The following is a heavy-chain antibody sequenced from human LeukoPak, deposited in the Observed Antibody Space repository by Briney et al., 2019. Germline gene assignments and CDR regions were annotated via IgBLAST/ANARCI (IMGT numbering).Heavy chain of an antibody. CDR1: GFSFNNYG. V-gene: IGHV3-33*01. CDR2: IWYDGSNK. J-gene: IGHJ3*01. CDR3: ARDQRRYSDGYDAFDV. Sequence: HPGGSLRLSCTASGFSFNNYGMHWVRQAPGEGLEWVAVIWYDGSNKYYEESEKGRFTISRDNSKNTLYLQMNSLRAEDTAVYYCARDQRRYSDGYDAFDVWGQGTMVTVSS. D-gene: IGHD5-18*01.